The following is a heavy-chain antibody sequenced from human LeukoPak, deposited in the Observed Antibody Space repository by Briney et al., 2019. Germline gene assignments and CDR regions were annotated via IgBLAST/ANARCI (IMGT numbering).Heavy chain of an antibody. CDR3: ARLGGWGSIDY. J-gene: IGHJ4*02. CDR1: GGSISSSSYY. Sequence: SETLSLTCTVSGGSISSSSYYWGWIRQPPGKGLGWIGSIYYSGSTYYNPSLKSRVTISVDTSKNQFSLKLSSVTAADTAVYYCARLGGWGSIDYWGQGTLVTVSS. CDR2: IYYSGST. V-gene: IGHV4-39*01. D-gene: IGHD7-27*01.